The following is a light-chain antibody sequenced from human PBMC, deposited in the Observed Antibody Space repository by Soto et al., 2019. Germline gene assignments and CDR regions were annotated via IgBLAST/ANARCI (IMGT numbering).Light chain of an antibody. J-gene: IGKJ5*01. V-gene: IGKV3-20*01. CDR3: QQYGSSPST. CDR1: QSVSSSY. Sequence: EIVLTQSPGTLSLSPGERATLSCRASQSVSSSYLAWYQQKPGQAPRLLIYGASSRATGIPDRFSGSGSGTDFTLTISRLEPEDFAVYYCQQYGSSPSTFGQGTRLET. CDR2: GAS.